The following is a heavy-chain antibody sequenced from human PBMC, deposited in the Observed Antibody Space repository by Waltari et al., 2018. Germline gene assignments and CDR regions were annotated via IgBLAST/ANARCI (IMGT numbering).Heavy chain of an antibody. D-gene: IGHD1-20*01. J-gene: IGHJ4*02. CDR1: GTSFSHSA. CDR3: ATPFYNWDDPLHS. Sequence: EVQLLESGGDLVRPGGSRRLSCAVPGTSFSHSAINWVRLAPGTGLGWVSGISVSDATYYADSVKGRFTISRDTSKNTVFLQMNGLRAEDTAVYYCATPFYNWDDPLHSWGQGTLVTVSS. CDR2: ISVSDAT. V-gene: IGHV3-23*01.